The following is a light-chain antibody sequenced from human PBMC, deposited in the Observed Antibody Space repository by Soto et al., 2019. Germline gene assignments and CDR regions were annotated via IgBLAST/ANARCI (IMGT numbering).Light chain of an antibody. Sequence: QSALTQPRSVSGSPGQSVAISCTGTSSDVGGYNYVSWFQQHPGQAPKVMIYDVDKRPSRVPDRFSGSKSGNTASLTISGLQAQDEADYYCCSYAGSPYVFGGGTKVTVL. CDR1: SSDVGGYNY. CDR2: DVD. V-gene: IGLV2-11*01. J-gene: IGLJ1*01. CDR3: CSYAGSPYV.